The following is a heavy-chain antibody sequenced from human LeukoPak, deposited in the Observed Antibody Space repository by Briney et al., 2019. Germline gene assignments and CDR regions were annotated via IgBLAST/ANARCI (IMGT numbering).Heavy chain of an antibody. J-gene: IGHJ4*02. CDR2: IIPIFGTA. CDR3: ARSTYYDFWSGYYSLNPIDY. CDR1: GGTFSSYA. D-gene: IGHD3-3*01. V-gene: IGHV1-69*13. Sequence: SVKVSCKASGGTFSSYAISWVRQAPGQGLEWMGGIIPIFGTANYAQKFQGRVTITADESTSTAYMELSSLRSEDTAVYYCARSTYYDFWSGYYSLNPIDYWGQGTLVTVSS.